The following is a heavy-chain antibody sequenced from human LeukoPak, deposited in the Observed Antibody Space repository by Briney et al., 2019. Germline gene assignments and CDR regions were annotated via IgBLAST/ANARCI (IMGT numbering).Heavy chain of an antibody. CDR2: IYYIGST. CDR1: GGSISSSSYY. Sequence: SETLSLTCTVSGGSISSSSYYWGWIRQPPGKGLEWIGNIYYIGSTYYNPSLKSRVTISVDTSKNQFSLKLSSVTAADTAVYYCARGRRISVAGLFDYWGQGTLVTVSS. J-gene: IGHJ4*02. CDR3: ARGRRISVAGLFDY. D-gene: IGHD6-19*01. V-gene: IGHV4-39*07.